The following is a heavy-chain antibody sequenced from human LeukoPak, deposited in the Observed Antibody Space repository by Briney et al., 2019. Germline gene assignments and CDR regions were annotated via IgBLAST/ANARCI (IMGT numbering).Heavy chain of an antibody. CDR3: ARRPPGAVAGTSPYFDY. J-gene: IGHJ4*02. D-gene: IGHD6-19*01. CDR2: IYYSGST. Sequence: PSGTLSLTCTVSGGSISSYYWSWIRQPPGKGLEWIGYIYYSGSTNYNPSLKSRVTISVDTSKNQFSLKLSSVTAADTAVYYCARRPPGAVAGTSPYFDYWGQGTLVTVSS. V-gene: IGHV4-59*01. CDR1: GGSISSYY.